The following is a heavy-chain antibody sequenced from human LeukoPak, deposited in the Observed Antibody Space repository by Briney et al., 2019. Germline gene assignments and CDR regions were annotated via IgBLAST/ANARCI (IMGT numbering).Heavy chain of an antibody. CDR1: GYSFTYYW. D-gene: IGHD6-19*01. J-gene: IGHJ4*02. Sequence: GESLKISCQGSGYSFTYYWIAWVRQLPGKGLEWMGIIYPGDSDTRYSPSFQGQVTISVDKSVSAAYLQWSSLKASDTAMYYCARQEVAVAPGDYWGQGTLVTVSS. CDR2: IYPGDSDT. V-gene: IGHV5-51*01. CDR3: ARQEVAVAPGDY.